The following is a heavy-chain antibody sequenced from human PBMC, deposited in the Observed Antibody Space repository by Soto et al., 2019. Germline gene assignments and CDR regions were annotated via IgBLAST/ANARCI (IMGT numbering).Heavy chain of an antibody. CDR1: GFTFSSYA. D-gene: IGHD6-6*01. CDR3: ARGGYSSSSTYYFDY. CDR2: ISYDGSNK. J-gene: IGHJ4*02. V-gene: IGHV3-30*04. Sequence: GGSLRLSCAASGFTFSSYAMHWVRQAPGKGLEWVAVISYDGSNKYYADSVKGRFTISRDNSKNTLYLQMNSLRAEDTAVYYCARGGYSSSSTYYFDYWGQGTLVTVSS.